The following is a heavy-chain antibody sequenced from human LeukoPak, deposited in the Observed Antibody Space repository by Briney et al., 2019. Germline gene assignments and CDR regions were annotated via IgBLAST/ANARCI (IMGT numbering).Heavy chain of an antibody. CDR1: GFIFSAYS. CDR3: ASEADYCTGGHCSRPFD. CDR2: ISYNSTYI. J-gene: IGHJ4*02. D-gene: IGHD2-8*02. V-gene: IGHV3-21*01. Sequence: PGGSLRLSCAASGFIFSAYSINWVRLAPGKGLEWISSISYNSTYIYYADSVRGRFTISRDDAKNSVFLQMHILRVEDTAVYYCASEADYCTGGHCSRPFDWGQGTLVTVSS.